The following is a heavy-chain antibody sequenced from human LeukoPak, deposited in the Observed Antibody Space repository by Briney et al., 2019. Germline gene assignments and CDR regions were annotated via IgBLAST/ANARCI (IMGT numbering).Heavy chain of an antibody. V-gene: IGHV7-4-1*02. CDR3: ARDSVKFPYDAFDI. CDR2: INTNTGNP. J-gene: IGHJ3*02. Sequence: ASVKVSCKASGYTFTSYAMNWVRQAPGQGLEWMGWINTNTGNPTYAQGFTGRFVFSLDTSVSTAYLQISSLKAEDTAVYYCARDSVKFPYDAFDIWGQGTMVTVSS. CDR1: GYTFTSYA. D-gene: IGHD4-11*01.